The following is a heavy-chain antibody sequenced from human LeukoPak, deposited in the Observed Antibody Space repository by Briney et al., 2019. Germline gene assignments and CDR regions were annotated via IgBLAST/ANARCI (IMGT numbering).Heavy chain of an antibody. CDR1: GFTFSSYG. CDR2: IWYDGSNK. V-gene: IGHV3-33*01. J-gene: IGHJ4*02. CDR3: AREGQGGGSFDY. D-gene: IGHD2-15*01. Sequence: PGRSLRLSCAASGFTFSSYGMHWVRQAPGKGLEWVAVIWYDGSNKYYADSVKGRFTISRDNYKNTLYLQMNSLRAEDTAVYYCAREGQGGGSFDYWGQGTLVTVSS.